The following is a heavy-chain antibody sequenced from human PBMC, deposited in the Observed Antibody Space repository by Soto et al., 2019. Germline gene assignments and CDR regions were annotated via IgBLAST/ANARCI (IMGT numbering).Heavy chain of an antibody. D-gene: IGHD3-10*01. V-gene: IGHV5-51*03. J-gene: IGHJ6*02. CDR3: ARPRSGSYRLDYYGMDV. CDR1: GYGFTSYW. CDR2: IYPGDSDA. Sequence: PGESLKISCKGSGYGFTSYWIAWVRQMPGKGLEWMGIIYPGDSDARYSPSFQGQVTISADKSISTAYLQWSRLKASDTGMYYCARPRSGSYRLDYYGMDVCGQGTTVTVSS.